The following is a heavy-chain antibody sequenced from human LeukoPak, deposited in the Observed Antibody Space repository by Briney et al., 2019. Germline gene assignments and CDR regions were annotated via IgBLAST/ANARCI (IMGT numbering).Heavy chain of an antibody. V-gene: IGHV1-18*01. CDR1: GYTFTSYG. CDR3: ARDRGYVGQSRYYYYYMDV. D-gene: IGHD6-25*01. J-gene: IGHJ6*03. Sequence: ASVKVSCKASGYTFTSYGISWVRQAPGQGLEWMGWISAYKGNTNYAQKFQGRVTITADESTSTAYMELSSLRSEDTAVYYCARDRGYVGQSRYYYYYMDVWGKGTTVTISS. CDR2: ISAYKGNT.